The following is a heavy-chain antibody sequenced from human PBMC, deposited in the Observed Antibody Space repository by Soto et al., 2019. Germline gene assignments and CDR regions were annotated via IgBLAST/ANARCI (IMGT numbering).Heavy chain of an antibody. CDR2: ISGSGGST. J-gene: IGHJ6*03. D-gene: IGHD2-2*01. Sequence: GGSLXLSCAASGFXFSSYAMSWVRQAPGKGLEWVSAISGSGGSTYYADSVKGRFTISRDNSKNTLYLQMNSLRAEDTAVYYCAKAPYCSSTSCRRRGYYYMEVWGKGTTVTVSS. V-gene: IGHV3-23*01. CDR3: AKAPYCSSTSCRRRGYYYMEV. CDR1: GFXFSSYA.